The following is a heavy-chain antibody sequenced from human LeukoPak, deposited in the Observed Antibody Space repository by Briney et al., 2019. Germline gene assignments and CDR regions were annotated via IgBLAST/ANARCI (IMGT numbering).Heavy chain of an antibody. CDR1: DASISNPSYH. D-gene: IGHD4-11*01. CDR2: MYYTGIT. J-gene: IGHJ5*02. CDR3: ARDQSTARSDWFDP. V-gene: IGHV4-39*07. Sequence: PSETLSLTCTVSDASISNPSYHWGWIRQPPGKGLEWIGSMYYTGITYYSPSLKSRVTISLDTSKNQFSLKLSSVTAADTAVYYCARDQSTARSDWFDPWGQGTLVTVSS.